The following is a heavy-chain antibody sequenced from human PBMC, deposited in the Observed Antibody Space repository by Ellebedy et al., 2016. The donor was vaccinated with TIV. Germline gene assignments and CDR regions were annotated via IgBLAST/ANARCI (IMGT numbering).Heavy chain of an antibody. Sequence: PGGSLRLSCAASGFTFSSYGIHWVRQAPGKGLEWVAFIRYDGSNKYYTDSGKGRFTISRDNSKNTLYLQMNSLRAEATAVYYCAKEKITGSIGTFWGQGTLVTVSS. J-gene: IGHJ4*02. CDR1: GFTFSSYG. V-gene: IGHV3-30*02. CDR3: AKEKITGSIGTF. D-gene: IGHD1-20*01. CDR2: IRYDGSNK.